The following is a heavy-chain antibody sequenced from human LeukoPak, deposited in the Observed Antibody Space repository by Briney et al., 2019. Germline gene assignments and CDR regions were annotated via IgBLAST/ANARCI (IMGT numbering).Heavy chain of an antibody. Sequence: GGSLRLSCAASGFTFSSYSMNWVRQAPGKGLEWVSAISGSGGSTYYADSVKGRFTISRDNSKNTLYLQMNSLRAEDTAVYYCAKDRSRYCSSTSCYPDAFDIWGQGTMVTVSS. CDR3: AKDRSRYCSSTSCYPDAFDI. CDR1: GFTFSSYS. CDR2: ISGSGGST. J-gene: IGHJ3*02. V-gene: IGHV3-23*01. D-gene: IGHD2-2*01.